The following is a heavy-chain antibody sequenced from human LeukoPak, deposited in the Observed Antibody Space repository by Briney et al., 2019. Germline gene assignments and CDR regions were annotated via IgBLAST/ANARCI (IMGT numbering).Heavy chain of an antibody. CDR2: INPNSGDT. J-gene: IGHJ5*02. CDR3: AKAGDCGGRCYNWFDL. Sequence: ASVKVSCKASGYTFTGYYIHWVRQAPGQGLEWMGWINPNSGDTNYPQDFQGRVTMTRDTSINTAYMELTWLRSDDTAVYYCAKAGDCGGRCYNWFDLWGQGTLVTVSS. V-gene: IGHV1-2*02. CDR1: GYTFTGYY. D-gene: IGHD2-15*01.